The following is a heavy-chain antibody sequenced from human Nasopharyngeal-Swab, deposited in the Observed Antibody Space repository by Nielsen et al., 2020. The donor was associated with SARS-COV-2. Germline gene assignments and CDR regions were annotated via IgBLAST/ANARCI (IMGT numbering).Heavy chain of an antibody. CDR3: TRCGGGCYSGRDY. J-gene: IGHJ4*02. CDR1: GFTFSDSA. D-gene: IGHD2-15*01. Sequence: GASLKISCAASGFTFSDSAIHWVRQASGKVLEWVGRVRSKGNNYATAYSASVKGRFIIFRDDPTNTAYLQMNSLKTEDTAMYYCTRCGGGCYSGRDYWGQGTLVTVSS. CDR2: VRSKGNNYAT. V-gene: IGHV3-73*01.